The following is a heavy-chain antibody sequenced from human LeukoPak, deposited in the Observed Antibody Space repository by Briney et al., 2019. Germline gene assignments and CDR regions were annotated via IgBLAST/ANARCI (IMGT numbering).Heavy chain of an antibody. D-gene: IGHD2-8*02. CDR1: GGSISSYY. V-gene: IGHV4-59*08. Sequence: SETLSLTCTVSGGSISSYYWSWIRQPPGKGLEWIGYTYYSGSTNYNPSLKSRVTISVDTSKNQFSLKLSSVTAADTAVYYCASGGYWNYFDYWGQGTLVTVSS. CDR2: TYYSGST. J-gene: IGHJ4*02. CDR3: ASGGYWNYFDY.